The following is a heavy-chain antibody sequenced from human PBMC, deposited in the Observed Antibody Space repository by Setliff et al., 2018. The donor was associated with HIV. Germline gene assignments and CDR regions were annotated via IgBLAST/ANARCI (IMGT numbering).Heavy chain of an antibody. CDR1: GGSISSGGYY. D-gene: IGHD3-22*01. CDR3: ARHGVDDTSANYFRFGVHDH. Sequence: SETLSLTCTVSGGSISSGGYYWSWIRQHPGKGLEWIGYIYYSRSSYYNPSLKSRVTISVDTSKNQFSLKLSSVTAADPAVYYCARHGVDDTSANYFRFGVHDHWGQGTLVTVSS. CDR2: IYYSRSS. V-gene: IGHV4-39*01. J-gene: IGHJ4*02.